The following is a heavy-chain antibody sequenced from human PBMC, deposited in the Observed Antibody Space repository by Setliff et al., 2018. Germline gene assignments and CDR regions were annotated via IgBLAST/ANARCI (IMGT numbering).Heavy chain of an antibody. V-gene: IGHV1-2*06. CDR2: INPNSGDT. D-gene: IGHD3-3*01. Sequence: ASVKVSCKASGYTFTGYYLHWVRQAPGQGLEWMGRINPNSGDTKYAQKFQGRVTMTRDTSISTAYMELTSLRSDDTAVFYCARQTQNYNFWSGYYLNHAFDIWGQGTMVTVSS. CDR3: ARQTQNYNFWSGYYLNHAFDI. J-gene: IGHJ3*02. CDR1: GYTFTGYY.